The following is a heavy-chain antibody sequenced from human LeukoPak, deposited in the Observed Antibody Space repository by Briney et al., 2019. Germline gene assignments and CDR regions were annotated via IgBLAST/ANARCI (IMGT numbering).Heavy chain of an antibody. Sequence: SETLSLTCTVSGGSISSYYWSWIRQPPGKGLEWIGYIYYSGSTNYNPSLKSRVTISVDTSKNQFSLKLSSVTAADTAVYYCARAGMQLWQAKYYFDYWGQGTLVTVSS. J-gene: IGHJ4*02. D-gene: IGHD5-18*01. CDR3: ARAGMQLWQAKYYFDY. V-gene: IGHV4-59*01. CDR2: IYYSGST. CDR1: GGSISSYY.